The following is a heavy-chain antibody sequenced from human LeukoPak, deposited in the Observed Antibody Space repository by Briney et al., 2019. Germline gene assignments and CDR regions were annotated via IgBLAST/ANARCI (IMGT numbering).Heavy chain of an antibody. CDR3: ARATGEGPMTTVTNDY. Sequence: PGGSLRLSCAVSGFTVSSNYISGVRPAPGKGLGRGSVIYSGGSTYYADSVKGRFTTSRDNSKNTLYLQMNRLRAEDTAVYYCARATGEGPMTTVTNDYWGQGTLVTVSS. CDR2: IYSGGST. J-gene: IGHJ4*02. D-gene: IGHD4-17*01. CDR1: GFTVSSNY. V-gene: IGHV3-66*01.